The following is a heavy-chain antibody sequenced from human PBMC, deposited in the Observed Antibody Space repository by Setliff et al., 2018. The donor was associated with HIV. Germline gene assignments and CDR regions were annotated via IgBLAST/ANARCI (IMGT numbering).Heavy chain of an antibody. CDR2: MYDSETT. V-gene: IGHV4-38-2*02. Sequence: SETLSLTCIVSGYSVSSGYYWGWIRQPPGKGLQWIGAMYDSETTYYNPSLKSRVTMSVDASRNRFSLKLSSVTAADTAIYYCARTMAVPATQPFDYWGQGTLVTVSS. CDR1: GYSVSSGYY. CDR3: ARTMAVPATQPFDY. J-gene: IGHJ4*02. D-gene: IGHD2-15*01.